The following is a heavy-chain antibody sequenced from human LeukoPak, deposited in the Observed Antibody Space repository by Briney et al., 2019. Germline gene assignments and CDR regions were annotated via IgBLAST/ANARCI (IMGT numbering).Heavy chain of an antibody. CDR3: ARGGGTEWLLVPFEY. V-gene: IGHV1-18*01. D-gene: IGHD3-22*01. CDR2: ISAYNGNT. Sequence: GASVKVSCKASGYTFTSYGISWVRQAPGQGLEWMGWISAYNGNTNYAQKLQGRVTMATDTSTSTAYMELRSLRSDDTAVYYCARGGGTEWLLVPFEYWGQGTLVTVSS. CDR1: GYTFTSYG. J-gene: IGHJ4*02.